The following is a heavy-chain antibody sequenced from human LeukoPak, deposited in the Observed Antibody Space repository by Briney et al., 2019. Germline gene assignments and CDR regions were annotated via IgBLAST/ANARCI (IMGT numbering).Heavy chain of an antibody. Sequence: GGSLRLSCAASGFTVSSNHMSWVRQAPGKGLERVSVIYSGGSAYSADSVKGRFTISKDNSKNTLYLQMNSLRAEDTAVYYCARVAEAGYFDYWGQGTLVTVSS. J-gene: IGHJ4*02. CDR1: GFTVSSNH. V-gene: IGHV3-53*01. D-gene: IGHD6-19*01. CDR2: IYSGGSA. CDR3: ARVAEAGYFDY.